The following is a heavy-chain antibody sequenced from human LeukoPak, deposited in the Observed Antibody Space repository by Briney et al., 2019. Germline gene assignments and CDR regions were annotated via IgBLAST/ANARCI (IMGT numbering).Heavy chain of an antibody. J-gene: IGHJ4*02. V-gene: IGHV4-38-2*01. D-gene: IGHD3-16*02. CDR2: IYHRGNT. CDR3: ARIRMITFGGVIVRTYYFDY. CDR1: NYSISSGYY. Sequence: SETLSLNCAVSNYSISSGYYWGWIRQPPGKGLEWIGSIYHRGNTYYNPSLKSRVTISVDTSKNQFSLKLSSVTAADTAVYYCARIRMITFGGVIVRTYYFDYWGQGTLVIVSS.